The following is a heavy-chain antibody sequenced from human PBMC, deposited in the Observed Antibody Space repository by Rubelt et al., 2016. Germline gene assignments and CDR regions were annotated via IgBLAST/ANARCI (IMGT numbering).Heavy chain of an antibody. Sequence: GGGLVQPGGSLRLSCAASGFTFGTFGMSWVRQAPGKGLEWVSAISGSGGNTYYTDSVKGRFTISRDNSKNTLYLQMNSLRAEDSAVYYCAKSYSSPSSAFDYWGQGTLVTVSS. CDR1: GFTFGTFG. J-gene: IGHJ4*02. CDR2: ISGSGGNT. D-gene: IGHD6-13*01. CDR3: AKSYSSPSSAFDY. V-gene: IGHV3-23*01.